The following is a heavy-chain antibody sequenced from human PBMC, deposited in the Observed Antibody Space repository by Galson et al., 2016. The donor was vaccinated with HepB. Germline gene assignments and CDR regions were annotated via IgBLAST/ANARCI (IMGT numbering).Heavy chain of an antibody. D-gene: IGHD5-12*01. CDR2: VHYTGST. CDR1: PGSISTYY. V-gene: IGHV4-59*01. Sequence: SETLSLTCTVSPGSISTYYWSWIRQPPGKGLEWIGYVHYTGSTNYSPSLKSRVTIPVDTSKNQFSLKLRSVTAADTAVYYCARLEDGYDNRYAFDIWGLGTMVTVSS. CDR3: ARLEDGYDNRYAFDI. J-gene: IGHJ3*02.